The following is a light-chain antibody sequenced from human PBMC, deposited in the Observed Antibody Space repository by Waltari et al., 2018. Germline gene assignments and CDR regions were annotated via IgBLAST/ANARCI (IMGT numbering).Light chain of an antibody. CDR2: DDS. CDR3: YSSDSSGTQRV. Sequence: SYELTQPPSVSVSPGQTARITCSGDALPTKPASWYQQKSGQAPVLVIYDDSKRPSGIPERFSASTSGTMATLTISGAQVEDEADYYCYSSDSSGTQRVFGGGTMLTVL. CDR1: ALPTKP. V-gene: IGLV3-10*01. J-gene: IGLJ3*02.